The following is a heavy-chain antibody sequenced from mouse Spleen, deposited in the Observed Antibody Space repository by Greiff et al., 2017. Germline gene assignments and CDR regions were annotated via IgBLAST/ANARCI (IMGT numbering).Heavy chain of an antibody. V-gene: IGHV7-3*01. CDR2: IRNKANGYTT. CDR3: ARGYGYDGAWFAY. D-gene: IGHD2-2*01. CDR1: GFTFTDYY. J-gene: IGHJ3*01. Sequence: EVQLQESGGGLVQPGGSLSLSCAASGFTFTDYYMSWVRQPPGKALEWLGFIRNKANGYTTEYSASVKGRFTISRDNSQSILYLQMNALRAEDSATYYCARGYGYDGAWFAYWGQGTLVTVSA.